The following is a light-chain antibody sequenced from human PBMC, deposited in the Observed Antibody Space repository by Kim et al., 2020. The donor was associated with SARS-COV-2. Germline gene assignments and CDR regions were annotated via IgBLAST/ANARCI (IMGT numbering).Light chain of an antibody. CDR3: CSYARTSYV. J-gene: IGLJ1*01. CDR1: SSAVGAYEN. CDR2: QVS. Sequence: PGQSVTITCTGSSSAVGAYENVSWYQQHPGKAPKLMISQVSKRSSGVPDRFSGSESGNTASLTVSGRQAEDEADYYCCSYARTSYVFGTGTKVTVL. V-gene: IGLV2-8*01.